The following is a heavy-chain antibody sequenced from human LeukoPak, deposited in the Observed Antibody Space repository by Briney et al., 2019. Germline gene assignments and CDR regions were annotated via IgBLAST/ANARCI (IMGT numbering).Heavy chain of an antibody. V-gene: IGHV5-51*01. J-gene: IGHJ3*02. CDR1: GYTFTNYW. Sequence: GASLKISSKGSGYTFTNYWIACVRRIRGTGLEWMGFIYPVDSDTIYSPSFQGQVTISAARSITTTYLQWNRLKATDTATDYCARLWADSRSGFDTWGQGTMVTVSS. CDR2: IYPVDSDT. D-gene: IGHD3-3*01. CDR3: ARLWADSRSGFDT.